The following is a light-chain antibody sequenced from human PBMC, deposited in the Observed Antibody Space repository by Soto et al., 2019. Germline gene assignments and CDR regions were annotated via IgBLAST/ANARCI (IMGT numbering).Light chain of an antibody. CDR1: RSLNNN. J-gene: IGKJ1*01. Sequence: EIVVTQSPATLSVSPGERASLSCRASRSLNNNLAWYQQKPGQAPRLLIYGASARAAGIPARFSGSGSGTEFTLTISSLQSEDFAVYYCQEYSNWPWTFGQGTKVEI. V-gene: IGKV3-15*01. CDR3: QEYSNWPWT. CDR2: GAS.